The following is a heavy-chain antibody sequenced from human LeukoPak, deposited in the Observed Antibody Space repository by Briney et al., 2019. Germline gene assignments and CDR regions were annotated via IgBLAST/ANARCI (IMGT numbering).Heavy chain of an antibody. D-gene: IGHD2-15*01. Sequence: SGTLSLTCAVSGGSISSNNWWGWVRQPPGKGLEWIGEIYHSGSTYYNPSLKSRITISVDTSENRFSLKLSSVTATDMAVYYCARDCSGGSCYGAFDIWGQGTMVTVSS. V-gene: IGHV4-4*02. CDR3: ARDCSGGSCYGAFDI. CDR2: IYHSGST. CDR1: GGSISSNNW. J-gene: IGHJ3*02.